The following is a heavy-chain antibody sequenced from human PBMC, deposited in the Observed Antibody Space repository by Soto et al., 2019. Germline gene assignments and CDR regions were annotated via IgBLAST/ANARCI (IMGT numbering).Heavy chain of an antibody. J-gene: IGHJ5*02. CDR1: GFTVSSDY. V-gene: IGHV3-53*01. Sequence: EVQLVESGGGLIQPGGSLRLSCAASGFTVSSDYMSWVRQAPGKGLEWVSLIYRGGDTYYADSVRGRFTVSRDNSKNKLYLQMNSLRAEDTAVYYCARAYGDYVAWFDPWGQGTLVTVSS. CDR2: IYRGGDT. D-gene: IGHD4-17*01. CDR3: ARAYGDYVAWFDP.